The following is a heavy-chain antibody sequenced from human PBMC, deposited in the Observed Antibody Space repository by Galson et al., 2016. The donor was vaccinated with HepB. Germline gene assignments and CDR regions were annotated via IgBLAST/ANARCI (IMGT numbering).Heavy chain of an antibody. CDR3: AKSSGWDSDY. V-gene: IGHV3-7*03. D-gene: IGHD6-19*01. Sequence: SLRLSCAASGFTFSSYWMNWVRQAPGKGLEWVANIKEDGSEKNYVDSLKGRLTISRDNAKNSLYLHMNNLRVEDTAVYYCAKSSGWDSDYWGQGTLVIVSS. CDR2: IKEDGSEK. CDR1: GFTFSSYW. J-gene: IGHJ4*02.